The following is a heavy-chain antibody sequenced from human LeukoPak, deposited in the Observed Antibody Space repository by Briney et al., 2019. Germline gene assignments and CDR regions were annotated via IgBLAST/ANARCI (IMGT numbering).Heavy chain of an antibody. CDR2: IYTSGGT. Sequence: SDSLSLTCTVAGGSISSFYWTWIRQPAGKGLEWIGRIYTSGGTNYNPSLKSRATMSVDTSKNQFSLKLSSVTAADTAVDYGARDWGSYSSGWRAFDYWGQGTLVTVSS. J-gene: IGHJ4*02. D-gene: IGHD6-19*01. V-gene: IGHV4-4*07. CDR3: ARDWGSYSSGWRAFDY. CDR1: GGSISSFY.